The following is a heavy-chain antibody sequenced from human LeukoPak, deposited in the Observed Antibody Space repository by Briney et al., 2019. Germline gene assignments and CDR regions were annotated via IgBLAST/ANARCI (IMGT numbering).Heavy chain of an antibody. CDR2: TRNKANSYTT. CDR1: GFTFSDHY. D-gene: IGHD3-22*01. CDR3: ASTTGNYYDSSGYYQYYYYGMDV. V-gene: IGHV3-72*01. J-gene: IGHJ6*02. Sequence: GRSLRLSCAASGFTFSDHYMDWVRKAPGKGLERVGRTRNKANSYTTEYAASVKGRFTISRDDSTNSLYLQMNSLKTEDTAVYYCASTTGNYYDSSGYYQYYYYGMDVWGQGTTVTVSS.